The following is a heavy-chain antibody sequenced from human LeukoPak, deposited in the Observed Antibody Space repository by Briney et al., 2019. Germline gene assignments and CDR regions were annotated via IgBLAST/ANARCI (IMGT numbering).Heavy chain of an antibody. CDR1: GYTFTSYD. CDR2: MNPNSGNT. Sequence: EASVKVSCKASGYTFTSYDINWVRQATGQGLEWMGWMNPNSGNTGYAQKFQGRVTITRNTSISTAYMELSSLRSEDTAVYYCARGLRTRWPQPGDYWGQGTLVTVSS. D-gene: IGHD5-24*01. V-gene: IGHV1-8*03. J-gene: IGHJ4*02. CDR3: ARGLRTRWPQPGDY.